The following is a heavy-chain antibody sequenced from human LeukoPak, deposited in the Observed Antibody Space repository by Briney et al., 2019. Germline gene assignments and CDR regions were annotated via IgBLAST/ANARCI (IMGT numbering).Heavy chain of an antibody. V-gene: IGHV4-39*07. CDR3: ARDPSGIAAAGDYFDY. D-gene: IGHD6-13*01. CDR1: GGSISSSSYY. Sequence: PSETLSLTCTVSGGSISSSSYYWGWIRQPPGKGLEWIGSIYYSGSTYYNPSLKSRVTISVDTSKNQFSLKLSSVTAADTAVYYCARDPSGIAAAGDYFDYWGQGTLVTVSS. CDR2: IYYSGST. J-gene: IGHJ4*02.